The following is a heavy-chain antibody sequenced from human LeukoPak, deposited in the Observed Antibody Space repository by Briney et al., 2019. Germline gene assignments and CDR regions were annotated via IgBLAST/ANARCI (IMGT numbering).Heavy chain of an antibody. Sequence: SVKVSCKASGGTFSSYAISWVRQAPGQGLEWMGGIIPIFGTANYAQKFQGRVTITADESTSTVYMELSSLRSDDTAVYYCARDRSDGEIDYWGQGTLVTVSS. V-gene: IGHV1-69*01. CDR3: ARDRSDGEIDY. D-gene: IGHD1-26*01. CDR2: IIPIFGTA. CDR1: GGTFSSYA. J-gene: IGHJ4*02.